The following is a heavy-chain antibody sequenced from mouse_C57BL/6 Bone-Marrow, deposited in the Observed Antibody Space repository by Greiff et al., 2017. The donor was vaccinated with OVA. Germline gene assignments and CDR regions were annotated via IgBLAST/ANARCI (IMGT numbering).Heavy chain of an antibody. Sequence: EVKLVESGGGLVKPGGSLTLSCAASGFTFSSYAMSWVRQTPEKRLEWVATISDGGSYTYYPDNVKGRFTISRDNAKNNLYLQMSHLKSEDTAMYYCARAFYYEGLYAMDYWGQGTSVTVSS. CDR2: ISDGGSYT. V-gene: IGHV5-4*03. D-gene: IGHD2-4*01. CDR1: GFTFSSYA. J-gene: IGHJ4*01. CDR3: ARAFYYEGLYAMDY.